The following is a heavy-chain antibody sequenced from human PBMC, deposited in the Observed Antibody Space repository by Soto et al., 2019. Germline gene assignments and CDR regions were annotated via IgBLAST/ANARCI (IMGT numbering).Heavy chain of an antibody. CDR1: GYTFTSYG. CDR3: ARDRKYSSSWYSDWFDP. CDR2: INAYNGNT. J-gene: IGHJ5*02. D-gene: IGHD6-13*01. V-gene: IGHV1-18*01. Sequence: ASVKVSCKASGYTFTSYGISWVRQAPGQGLEWMGWINAYNGNTNYAQKLQGRVTMTTDTSTSTAYMELRSLRSDDTAVYYCARDRKYSSSWYSDWFDPWGQGTLVTVS.